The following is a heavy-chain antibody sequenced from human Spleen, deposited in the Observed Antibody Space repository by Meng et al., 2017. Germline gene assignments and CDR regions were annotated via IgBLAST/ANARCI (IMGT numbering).Heavy chain of an antibody. Sequence: GESLKISCEASGFTFSNYWMAWVRQAPGKGLEWVSRINTDGTTTTYADSVKGRFTISRDNAKNTLYLQMSGLRIDDTGVYYCAWDDKAVSDYWGQGTLVTVSS. J-gene: IGHJ4*02. CDR1: GFTFSNYW. CDR3: AWDDKAVSDY. CDR2: INTDGTTT. V-gene: IGHV3-74*01. D-gene: IGHD3-9*01.